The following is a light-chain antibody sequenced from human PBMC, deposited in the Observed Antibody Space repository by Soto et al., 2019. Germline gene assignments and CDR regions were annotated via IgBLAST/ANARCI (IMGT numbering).Light chain of an antibody. CDR2: DVS. CDR1: QDIRGA. CDR3: QQFNSYPIT. J-gene: IGKJ5*01. V-gene: IGKV1-13*02. Sequence: AIQVTQSPSSLSASVGDRVTITCRASQDIRGALAWYQQKPGKPPRLLIYDVSTLESGVPSRFSGSSSGEEFTLTISSLQPEDFGTYFCQQFNSYPITFGHGTRLDIK.